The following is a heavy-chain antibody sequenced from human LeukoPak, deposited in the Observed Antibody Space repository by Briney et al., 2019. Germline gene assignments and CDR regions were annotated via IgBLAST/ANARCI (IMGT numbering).Heavy chain of an antibody. V-gene: IGHV3-15*01. J-gene: IGHJ6*04. CDR1: GFTFSNAW. D-gene: IGHD2-2*01. CDR2: IKSKTDGGTT. Sequence: GGSLRLSYAASGFTFSNAWMSWVRQAPGKGLEWVGRIKSKTDGGTTDYAAPVKGRFTISRDDSKNTLYLQMNSLKTEDTAVYYCTTDVGLYCSSTSCYEGIWGKGTTVTVSS. CDR3: TTDVGLYCSSTSCYEGI.